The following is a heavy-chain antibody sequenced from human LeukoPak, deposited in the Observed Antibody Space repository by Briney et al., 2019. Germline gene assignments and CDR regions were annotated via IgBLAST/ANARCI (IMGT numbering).Heavy chain of an antibody. CDR1: GFTYSAYA. CDR2: ISGDGRGT. Sequence: GGSLRLSCAASGFTYSAYAMSWVRQAPGKGLEWVSTISGDGRGTFYADSVKGRFTISRDDSKTTLFLQMNSLRAEDTAIYYCARRYGGWGAFDIWGQGTVVTVSS. CDR3: ARRYGGWGAFDI. D-gene: IGHD4-23*01. V-gene: IGHV3-23*01. J-gene: IGHJ3*02.